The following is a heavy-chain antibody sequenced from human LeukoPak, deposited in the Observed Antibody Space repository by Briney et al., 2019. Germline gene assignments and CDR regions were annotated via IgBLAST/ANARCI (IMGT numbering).Heavy chain of an antibody. CDR3: AKDAAGPEY. D-gene: IGHD6-13*01. Sequence: PGGSLRLSCAASGFTFSNYAMSWVRQAPGKGLEWVSGISAGGGDRWYPDSVKGRFTISRDNSKNTLFLQMNSLTVEDTAIYYCAKDAAGPEYWGQGTRVTVSS. CDR1: GFTFSNYA. CDR2: ISAGGGDR. J-gene: IGHJ4*02. V-gene: IGHV3-23*01.